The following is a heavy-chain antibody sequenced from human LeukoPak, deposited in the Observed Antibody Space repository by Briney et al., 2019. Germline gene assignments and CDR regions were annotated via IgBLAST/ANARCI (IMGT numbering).Heavy chain of an antibody. CDR1: GFTFSSYA. J-gene: IGHJ3*02. V-gene: IGHV3-30-3*01. Sequence: PGRSLRLSCAASGFTFSSYAMHWVRQAPGKGLEWVAVISYDGSNKYYADSVKGRFTISRDNSKNTLYLQMNSLRAEDTAVYYCARRSHFGELSIDAFDIWGQGTMVTVSS. CDR2: ISYDGSNK. CDR3: ARRSHFGELSIDAFDI. D-gene: IGHD3-10*01.